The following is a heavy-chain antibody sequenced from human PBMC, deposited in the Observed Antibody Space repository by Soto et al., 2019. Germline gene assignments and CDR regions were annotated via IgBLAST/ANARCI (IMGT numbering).Heavy chain of an antibody. Sequence: PGESLKISCQGSGYSFTSDWIGWVRQMPGKGLEWMGLIYPGDSDTRYSPSFQGQVTISVDKSISTAYLHWSSLKASDTAMYYCARRTGGSGSYYYYYYGMDVWGQGTTVTVSS. V-gene: IGHV5-51*01. CDR3: ARRTGGSGSYYYYYYGMDV. D-gene: IGHD3-10*01. CDR1: GYSFTSDW. J-gene: IGHJ6*02. CDR2: IYPGDSDT.